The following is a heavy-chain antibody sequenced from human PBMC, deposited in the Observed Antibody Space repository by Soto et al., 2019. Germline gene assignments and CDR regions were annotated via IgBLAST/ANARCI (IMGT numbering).Heavy chain of an antibody. V-gene: IGHV4-4*02. D-gene: IGHD3-22*01. CDR2: ISHSGIT. Sequence: QVQLQESGPGLVRPSGALSVTCAVSGDSISRSHWWSWVRQSPGKGLEWIGEISHSGITNDNPSLKSRVTISGDKSKNQLSLKLTSVTAAATAVYYCARVRYDRSGFDHWGQGTLVSVSS. CDR1: GDSISRSHW. J-gene: IGHJ4*02. CDR3: ARVRYDRSGFDH.